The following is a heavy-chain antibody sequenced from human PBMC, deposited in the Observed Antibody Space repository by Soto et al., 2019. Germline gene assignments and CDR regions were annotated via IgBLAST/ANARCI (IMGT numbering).Heavy chain of an antibody. V-gene: IGHV4-59*01. CDR3: ARADYSKIAY. D-gene: IGHD4-4*01. J-gene: IGHJ4*02. CDR1: CGSINNYY. CDR2: IYYSGGT. Sequence: SETLSLTCTISCGSINNYYGSWIRQPPGRGLEWIGHIYYSGGTSFSPSLKSRVTISVDTSKNQFSLKLSSVTAADTAVYYCARADYSKIAYWGQGTLVTVS.